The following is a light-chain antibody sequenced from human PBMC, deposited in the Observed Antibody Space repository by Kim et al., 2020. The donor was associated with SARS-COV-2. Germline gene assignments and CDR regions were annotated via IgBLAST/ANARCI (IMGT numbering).Light chain of an antibody. CDR3: QQSYNTPLT. CDR2: AAS. CDR1: QSISTY. J-gene: IGKJ4*01. Sequence: DIQMTQSPSSLSASVGDTVTITCRASQSISTYLNWYQQKPGKAPKLLINAASSLQSGVPSRFSGSGSGTDFTLTISSLQPEDFATYYWQQSYNTPLTFGGGTKVDIK. V-gene: IGKV1-39*01.